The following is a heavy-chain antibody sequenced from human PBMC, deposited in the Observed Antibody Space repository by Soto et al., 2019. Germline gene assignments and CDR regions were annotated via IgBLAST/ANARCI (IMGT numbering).Heavy chain of an antibody. V-gene: IGHV3-23*01. J-gene: IGHJ6*03. D-gene: IGHD7-27*01. Sequence: HPGGSLRLSCAASGFTFSSYAMSWVRQAPGKGLEWVSAISGSGGSTYYADSVKGRFTISRDNSKNTLYLQMNSLRAEDTAVYYCAKDEGLGIGLGYYYYMDVWGKGTTVTVSS. CDR1: GFTFSSYA. CDR2: ISGSGGST. CDR3: AKDEGLGIGLGYYYYMDV.